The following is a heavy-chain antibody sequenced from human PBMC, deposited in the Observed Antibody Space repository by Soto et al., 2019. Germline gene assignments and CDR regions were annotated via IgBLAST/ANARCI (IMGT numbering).Heavy chain of an antibody. CDR1: GSSFGNFA. Sequence: PLRGSCVASGSSFGNFAIHLVREAPGKGMEWVSGMSWDLVSVGYADAVQGRFSISRDHGKKSLDLQMDSLRPDDSALSYRALSSPDIVLLPSTIHFNSWGQGTLFTVSS. D-gene: IGHD2-8*02. V-gene: IGHV3-9*01. CDR2: MSWDLVSV. J-gene: IGHJ4*02. CDR3: ALSSPDIVLLPSTIHFNS.